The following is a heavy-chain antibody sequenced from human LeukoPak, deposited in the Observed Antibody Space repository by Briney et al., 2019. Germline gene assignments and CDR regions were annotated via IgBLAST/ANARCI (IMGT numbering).Heavy chain of an antibody. J-gene: IGHJ3*02. CDR1: GGSFSGYY. Sequence: SETLSLTCAVYGGSFSGYYWSWIRQPPGKGLEWIGEINHSGSTNYNPSLKSRVTISVDTSKNQFSLKLSSVTAADTAVYYCARVDYVEMAIPQLAAFDIWGQGTMVTVSS. CDR2: INHSGST. D-gene: IGHD5-24*01. CDR3: ARVDYVEMAIPQLAAFDI. V-gene: IGHV4-34*01.